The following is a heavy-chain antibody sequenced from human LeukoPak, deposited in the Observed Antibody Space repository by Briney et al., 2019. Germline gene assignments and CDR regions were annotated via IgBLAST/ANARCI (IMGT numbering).Heavy chain of an antibody. D-gene: IGHD4-11*01. CDR2: LSGSGGST. Sequence: GGSLRLSCAASGFTFRSYAMSWVRQAPGKGLEWVSALSGSGGSTYYADSVKGRFTISRDNSKNTLYLQMNSLRAEDTAVYYCAKNGGYSNYVGYNWFDPWGQGTLVTVSS. CDR3: AKNGGYSNYVGYNWFDP. CDR1: GFTFRSYA. J-gene: IGHJ5*02. V-gene: IGHV3-23*01.